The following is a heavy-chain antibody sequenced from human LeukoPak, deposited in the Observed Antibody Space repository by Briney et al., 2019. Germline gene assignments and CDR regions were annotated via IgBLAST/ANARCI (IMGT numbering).Heavy chain of an antibody. CDR1: GFSFSTQR. CDR2: INSDGSST. Sequence: GGSLRLSCAASGFSFSTQRMHWVRQAPGKGLVWVSRINSDGSSTSYADSVKGRFTISRDNAKNTLYLQMNSLRAEDTAVYYCARASSVAATWGQGTLVTVSS. J-gene: IGHJ5*02. D-gene: IGHD6-19*01. V-gene: IGHV3-74*01. CDR3: ARASSVAAT.